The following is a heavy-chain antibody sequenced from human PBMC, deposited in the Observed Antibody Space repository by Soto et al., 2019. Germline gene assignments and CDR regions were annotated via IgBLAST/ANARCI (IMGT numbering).Heavy chain of an antibody. V-gene: IGHV4-39*01. CDR1: GGSISSSSYY. Sequence: KPSETLSLTCTVSGGSISSSSYYWGWIRQPPGKGLEWIGSIYYSGSTYYNPSLKSRVTISVDTSKNQFSLKLSSVTAADTAVYYCASAIVVVPAAIFRYYYYGMDVWCQGTTGTVSS. J-gene: IGHJ6*02. CDR3: ASAIVVVPAAIFRYYYYGMDV. CDR2: IYYSGST. D-gene: IGHD2-2*01.